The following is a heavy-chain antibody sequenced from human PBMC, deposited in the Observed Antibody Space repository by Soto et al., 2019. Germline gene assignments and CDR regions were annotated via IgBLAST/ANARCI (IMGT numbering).Heavy chain of an antibody. D-gene: IGHD6-19*01. CDR3: ARDEGSAWYFDY. V-gene: IGHV3-48*03. Sequence: HPGGSLRLSCAASGFTFSSYEMNWARQAPGKGLEWVSYISSGVSARNYADSVKGRFTISRDNAKNSLYLQMNGLRAEDTAVYYCARDEGSAWYFDYWGQGTLVTAPQ. CDR1: GFTFSSYE. CDR2: ISSGVSAR. J-gene: IGHJ4*02.